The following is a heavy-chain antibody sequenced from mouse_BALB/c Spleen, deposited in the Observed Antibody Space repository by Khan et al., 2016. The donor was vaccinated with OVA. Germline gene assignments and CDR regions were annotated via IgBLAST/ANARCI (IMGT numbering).Heavy chain of an antibody. V-gene: IGHV14-1*02. CDR2: IDPENGNT. J-gene: IGHJ3*01. D-gene: IGHD2-3*01. Sequence: EVELVESGAELVRPGALVKLSCKASGFNIKDYYIHWVKQRPEQGLEWIGWIDPENGNTIYDPKFQGKASITADTSSNTAYLHLSSLTSEDTAVYYCAGSGYFAWFPYWGQGTLVTVSA. CDR1: GFNIKDYY. CDR3: AGSGYFAWFPY.